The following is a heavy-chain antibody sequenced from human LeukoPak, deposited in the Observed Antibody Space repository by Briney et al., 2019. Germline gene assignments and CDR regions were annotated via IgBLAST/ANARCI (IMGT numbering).Heavy chain of an antibody. Sequence: SETLSLTCTVSGGSVSSGGYYWSWIRQPPGKGLEWIGYIYHSGSTYYNPSLKSRATISVDRSKNQFSLKLSSVTAADTAVYYCARDLSGSYSNWFDPWGQGTLVTVSS. CDR2: IYHSGST. D-gene: IGHD1-26*01. J-gene: IGHJ5*02. V-gene: IGHV4-30-2*01. CDR3: ARDLSGSYSNWFDP. CDR1: GGSVSSGGYY.